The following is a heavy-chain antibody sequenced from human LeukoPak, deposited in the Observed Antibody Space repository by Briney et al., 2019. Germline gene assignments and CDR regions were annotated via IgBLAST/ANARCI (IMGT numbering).Heavy chain of an antibody. D-gene: IGHD2-15*01. V-gene: IGHV3-23*01. CDR1: GFTFSGYA. CDR3: AKGRVVPAALLDY. Sequence: GGSLRLSCAASGFTFSGYAMTWVRQVPGKGLEWVSSISGSGETTNYADSVKGRFTISRDNSKNTLFLQMNSLRADDTAVYYCAKGRVVPAALLDYWGQGTLVTVSS. CDR2: ISGSGETT. J-gene: IGHJ4*02.